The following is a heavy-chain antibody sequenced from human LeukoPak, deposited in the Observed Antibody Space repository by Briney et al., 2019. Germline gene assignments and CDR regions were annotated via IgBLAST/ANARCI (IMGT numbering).Heavy chain of an antibody. J-gene: IGHJ4*02. Sequence: ASVKVSCKASGYTFTSYYMHWVRQAPGQGLEWMGIINPSGGSTSYAQKFQGRVTMTRDTSTSTVYMELSSLRSEDTAVYYCARGSYPGWYSGEFDSWGPGTLVIVSS. CDR2: INPSGGST. CDR3: ARGSYPGWYSGEFDS. CDR1: GYTFTSYY. D-gene: IGHD6-19*01. V-gene: IGHV1-46*01.